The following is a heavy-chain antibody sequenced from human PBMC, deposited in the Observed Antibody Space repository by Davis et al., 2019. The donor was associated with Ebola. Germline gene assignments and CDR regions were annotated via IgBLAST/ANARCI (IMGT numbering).Heavy chain of an antibody. J-gene: IGHJ2*01. Sequence: PGGSLRLSCAASGFTFSSYSMIWVRQAPAKGLEWVSFISGSSRYIYYADSVKGRFSISRDNAKNSLYLQMNSLRAEDTALYYCAKDKTMATQYWYFDLWGRGTLVTVSS. V-gene: IGHV3-21*01. CDR2: ISGSSRYI. CDR3: AKDKTMATQYWYFDL. CDR1: GFTFSSYS. D-gene: IGHD4/OR15-4a*01.